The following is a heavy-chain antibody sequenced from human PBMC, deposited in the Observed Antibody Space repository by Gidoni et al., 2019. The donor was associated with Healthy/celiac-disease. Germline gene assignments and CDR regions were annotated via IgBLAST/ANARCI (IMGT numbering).Heavy chain of an antibody. CDR3: ARTEYSRSLLRY. CDR1: SFTVISNY. D-gene: IGHD6-6*01. CDR2: IDSGGRT. V-gene: IGHV3-66*01. J-gene: IGHJ4*02. Sequence: EVQRRASRGGWRQPGGSQRRSCPASSFTVISNYMSWVRQTPGKGLGLVSVIDSGGRTYSADSVKGRFIISRENSKNPLYLQMNSLRAEDTAVYYCARTEYSRSLLRYWGQGTLVTVSS.